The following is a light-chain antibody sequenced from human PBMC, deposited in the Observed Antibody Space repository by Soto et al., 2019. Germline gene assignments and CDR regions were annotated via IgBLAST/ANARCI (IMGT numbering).Light chain of an antibody. CDR2: GAS. J-gene: IGKJ2*01. CDR1: QSISTNF. V-gene: IGKV3-20*01. Sequence: ETVLTQSPGTLSLSPGERATLSCRASQSISTNFLAWYQHKPGQAPRLLIFGASRRATGIPDRFSGSGSGTDFTLTISRLEPEDFAVYYCQQYGYSSYTFGQGTRLEIE. CDR3: QQYGYSSYT.